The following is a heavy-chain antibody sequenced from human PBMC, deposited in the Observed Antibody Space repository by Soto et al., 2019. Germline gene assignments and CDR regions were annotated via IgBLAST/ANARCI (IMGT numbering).Heavy chain of an antibody. CDR3: ARHVIFGDIDH. D-gene: IGHD3-3*01. CDR2: TQYRGVT. Sequence: QLQLQESGPGLVQPSEALSLTCSVSGDSISRSDYFWGWIRQPPGKGLEWIGNTQYRGVTNYNPSLESRVTISLDTSRNQFSLRLSSLTAADTAVYYCARHVIFGDIDHLGQGTLVTVSS. CDR1: GDSISRSDYF. J-gene: IGHJ4*02. V-gene: IGHV4-39*01.